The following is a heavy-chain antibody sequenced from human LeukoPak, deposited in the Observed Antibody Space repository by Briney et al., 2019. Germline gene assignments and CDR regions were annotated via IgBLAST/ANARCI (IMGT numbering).Heavy chain of an antibody. V-gene: IGHV3-23*01. CDR2: ITGSGAST. CDR1: GFTFSAYA. CDR3: AKRISGWYYSDY. J-gene: IGHJ4*02. D-gene: IGHD6-19*01. Sequence: GESLRLSCAASGFTFSAYAMSWVRQAPGKGLEWVSAITGSGASTYYADSAKGRFTISRDNSKNTLYLQMNSLRAEDTAVYYCAKRISGWYYSDYWGQGTLVTVSS.